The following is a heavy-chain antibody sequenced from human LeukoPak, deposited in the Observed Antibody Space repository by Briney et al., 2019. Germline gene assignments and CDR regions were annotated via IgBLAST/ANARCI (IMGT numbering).Heavy chain of an antibody. D-gene: IGHD1-26*01. CDR2: LSGNGVKT. V-gene: IGHV3-23*01. Sequence: GGSLRLSCAASGFAFSTFGMSWVRQAPGKGLEWVSALSGNGVKTYYADSVRGRFTISRDNSKNTMFLQMNSLRGEDTAVYYCARLHSGRYYGDAFDIWGQGTMVTVSS. CDR1: GFAFSTFG. CDR3: ARLHSGRYYGDAFDI. J-gene: IGHJ3*02.